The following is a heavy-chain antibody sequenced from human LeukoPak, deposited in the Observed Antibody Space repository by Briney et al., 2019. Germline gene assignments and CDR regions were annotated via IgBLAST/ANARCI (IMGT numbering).Heavy chain of an antibody. D-gene: IGHD1-14*01. CDR3: ASGYKKANY. J-gene: IGHJ4*02. CDR1: GGSVYSSNYY. CDR2: VYYSGST. V-gene: IGHV4-39*07. Sequence: SETLSLTCTVSGGSVYSSNYYWGWIRQPPGKGLAWIGSVYYSGSTYSNPSLQSRVTISVDTSKNQFSLKLSSVTAADTAVYYCASGYKKANYWGQGTLVTVSS.